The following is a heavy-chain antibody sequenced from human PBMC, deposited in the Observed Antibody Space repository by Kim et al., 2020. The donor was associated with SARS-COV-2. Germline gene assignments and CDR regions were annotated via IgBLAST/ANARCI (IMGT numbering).Heavy chain of an antibody. CDR2: IYYSGST. D-gene: IGHD1-26*01. Sequence: SETLSLTCTVSGGSISSYYWSWIRQPPGKGLEWIGYIYYSGSTNYNPSLKSRVTISVDTSKNQFSLKLSSVTAADTAVYYCARGGVGALARFQHWGQGTLVTVSS. V-gene: IGHV4-59*01. CDR3: ARGGVGALARFQH. CDR1: GGSISSYY. J-gene: IGHJ1*01.